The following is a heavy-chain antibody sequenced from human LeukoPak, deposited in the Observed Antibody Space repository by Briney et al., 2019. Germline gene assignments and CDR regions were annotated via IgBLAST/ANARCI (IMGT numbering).Heavy chain of an antibody. V-gene: IGHV1-18*01. Sequence: ASVKVSCKASGYSFVGYGITWVRQAPGQGLEWMGWFNPENGNTNYAQKVQGRVTMTADTSTSTSYMELRSLRSEDTAVYYCARVLGEGIAKWELLGPLERGADFDYWGQGTLVTVSS. CDR2: FNPENGNT. CDR1: GYSFVGYG. J-gene: IGHJ4*02. D-gene: IGHD1-26*01. CDR3: ARVLGEGIAKWELLGPLERGADFDY.